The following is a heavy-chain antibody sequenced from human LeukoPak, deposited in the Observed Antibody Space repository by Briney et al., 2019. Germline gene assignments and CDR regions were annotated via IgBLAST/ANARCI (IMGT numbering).Heavy chain of an antibody. D-gene: IGHD3-10*01. CDR1: DGSFSGYY. Sequence: KPSETLSLTCAVYDGSFSGYYWSWIRQPPGKGLEWIGEINHSGRTNYNPSLKSRVTISVDTSKNQFSLNLSSVTAADTAVYYCARDGYYGSGSYLHHWGQGTLVTVSS. J-gene: IGHJ5*02. CDR3: ARDGYYGSGSYLHH. V-gene: IGHV4-34*01. CDR2: INHSGRT.